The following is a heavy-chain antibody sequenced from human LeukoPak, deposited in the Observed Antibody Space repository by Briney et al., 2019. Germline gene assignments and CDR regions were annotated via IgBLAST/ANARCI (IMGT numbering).Heavy chain of an antibody. CDR3: TGQDVHSGIDEY. J-gene: IGHJ4*02. CDR1: GFTFSGSA. CDR2: IRSKANSYAT. V-gene: IGHV3-73*01. Sequence: PGGSLRLSCAASGFTFSGSAMHWVRQASGKGLEWVGRIRSKANSYATAYAASVKGRFTISRDDSKNTAYLQMNSLKTEDTAVYYWTGQDVHSGIDEYWGQGTVVTVSS. D-gene: IGHD3-10*01.